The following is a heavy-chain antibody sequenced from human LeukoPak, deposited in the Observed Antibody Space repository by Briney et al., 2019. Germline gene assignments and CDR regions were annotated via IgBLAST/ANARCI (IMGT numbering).Heavy chain of an antibody. CDR3: ARDRVAERPGCVDP. V-gene: IGHV1-18*01. CDR2: ISAYNGNT. Sequence: GASVKVSCKASGYTFTSCGISWVRQAPGQGLEWMGWISAYNGNTNYAQKVQGRVTMTTDTSTSTAYMELRSLKADDTAVYYCARDRVAERPGCVDPWGQGTPVTVSS. D-gene: IGHD6-19*01. J-gene: IGHJ5*02. CDR1: GYTFTSCG.